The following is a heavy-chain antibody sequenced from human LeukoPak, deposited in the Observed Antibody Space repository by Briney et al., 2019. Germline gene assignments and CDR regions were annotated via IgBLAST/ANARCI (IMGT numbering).Heavy chain of an antibody. Sequence: KPSETLSLTCTVSGGSISSYYWSWIRPPPGKGLEWIGYIYYSGSTNYNPSLKSRVTISVDTSKNQFSLKLSSVTAADTAVYYCARVHDAPPYSSGWYGPNWYFYLWGRGTLVTVSS. D-gene: IGHD6-19*01. CDR3: ARVHDAPPYSSGWYGPNWYFYL. V-gene: IGHV4-59*01. CDR1: GGSISSYY. J-gene: IGHJ2*01. CDR2: IYYSGST.